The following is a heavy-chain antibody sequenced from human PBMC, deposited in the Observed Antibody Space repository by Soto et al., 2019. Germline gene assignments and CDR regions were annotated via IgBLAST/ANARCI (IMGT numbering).Heavy chain of an antibody. CDR1: GFTFSSYG. CDR2: ISYDGSNK. J-gene: IGHJ6*02. CDR3: AKDLYSSSPARYYYYGMDV. Sequence: GGSLRLSCAASGFTFSSYGMHWVRQAPGKGLEWVAVISYDGSNKYYADSVKGRFTISRDNSKNTLYLQMNSLRAEDTAVYYCAKDLYSSSPARYYYYGMDVWGQGTTVTVSS. D-gene: IGHD6-6*01. V-gene: IGHV3-30*18.